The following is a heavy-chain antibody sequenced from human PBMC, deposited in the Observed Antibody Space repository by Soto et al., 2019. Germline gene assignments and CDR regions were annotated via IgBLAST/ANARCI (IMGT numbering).Heavy chain of an antibody. CDR2: INAGNGNT. J-gene: IGHJ6*02. CDR1: GYTFTSYA. V-gene: IGHV1-3*01. Sequence: ASVKVSCKASGYTFTSYAMHWVRQAPGQRLEWMGWINAGNGNTKYSQKFQGRVTITRDTSASTAYMELSSLRSEDTAVYYCANTLLGSELQRDYYYHGMDVWGQGTTVTVSS. CDR3: ANTLLGSELQRDYYYHGMDV. D-gene: IGHD2-15*01.